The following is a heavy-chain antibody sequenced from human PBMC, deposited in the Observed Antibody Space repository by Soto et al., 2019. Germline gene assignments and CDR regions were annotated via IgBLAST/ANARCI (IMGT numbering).Heavy chain of an antibody. CDR1: GGSISSSSYY. CDR3: ARLSYDILTGYPPYYFDY. CDR2: IYYSGST. Sequence: SETLSLTCTVSGGSISSSSYYWGWIRQPPGKGLEWIGSIYYSGSTYYNPSLKSRVTISVDTSKNQFSLKLSSVTAADTAVYYCARLSYDILTGYPPYYFDYWGQGTLVTVSS. D-gene: IGHD3-9*01. J-gene: IGHJ4*02. V-gene: IGHV4-39*01.